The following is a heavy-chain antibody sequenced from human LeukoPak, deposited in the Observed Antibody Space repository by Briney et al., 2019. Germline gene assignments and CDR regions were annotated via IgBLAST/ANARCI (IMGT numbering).Heavy chain of an antibody. CDR3: ARGGVAIGGYYYGMDV. D-gene: IGHD5-12*01. CDR1: GFTVSSNY. V-gene: IGHV3-66*01. J-gene: IGHJ6*02. Sequence: GGSLRLSCAASGFTVSSNYMSWVRQAPGKGLEWVSVIYSGGSTYYADSVKGRFTISRDNSKNTLYLQMNSLRAEDTAVYYCARGGVAIGGYYYGMDVWGQGTTVTVSS. CDR2: IYSGGST.